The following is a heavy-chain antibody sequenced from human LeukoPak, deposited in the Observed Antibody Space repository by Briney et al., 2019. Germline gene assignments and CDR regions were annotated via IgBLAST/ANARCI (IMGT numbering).Heavy chain of an antibody. CDR2: IYYSGST. CDR1: GGSISSYY. CDR3: ARSSGFPAGPPGYFDY. Sequence: PSETLSLTCTVSGGSISSYYWSWIRQPPGKGLEWIGYIYYSGSTNYNPSLKSRVTISVDTSKNQFSLKLSSVTAADTAVYYCARSSGFPAGPPGYFDYWGQGTLVTVSS. V-gene: IGHV4-59*01. D-gene: IGHD2-2*01. J-gene: IGHJ4*02.